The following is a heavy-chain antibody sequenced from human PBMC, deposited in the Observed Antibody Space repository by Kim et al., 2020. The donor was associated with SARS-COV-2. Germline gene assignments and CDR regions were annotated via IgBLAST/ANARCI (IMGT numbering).Heavy chain of an antibody. Sequence: GESLKISCKGSGYSFTSYWIGWVRQMPGKGLEWMGIIYPGDSDTRYSPSFQGQVTISADKSISTAYLQWSSLKASDTAMYYCARQGWFGELPPPHYYYYYGMDVWGQGTTVTVSS. CDR2: IYPGDSDT. CDR3: ARQGWFGELPPPHYYYYYGMDV. D-gene: IGHD3-10*01. V-gene: IGHV5-51*01. J-gene: IGHJ6*02. CDR1: GYSFTSYW.